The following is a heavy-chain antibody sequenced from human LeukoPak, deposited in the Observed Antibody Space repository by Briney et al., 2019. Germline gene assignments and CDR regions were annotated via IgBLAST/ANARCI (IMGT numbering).Heavy chain of an antibody. CDR1: GFTFSSYG. CDR2: ISYDGSNK. CDR3: AKDLRRQQPPDY. J-gene: IGHJ4*02. D-gene: IGHD6-13*01. V-gene: IGHV3-30*18. Sequence: GGSLRLSCAASGFTFSSYGMHWVRQAPGKGLEWVAVISYDGSNKYYADSVKGRFTISRDNSKNTLYLQMNSLRVEDTAVYYCAKDLRRQQPPDYWGQGTLVTVSS.